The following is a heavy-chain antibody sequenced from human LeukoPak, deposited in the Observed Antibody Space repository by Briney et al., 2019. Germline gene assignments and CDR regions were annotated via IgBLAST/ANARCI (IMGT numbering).Heavy chain of an antibody. V-gene: IGHV1-69*13. CDR3: ARKAGSGSYYIDWFDP. D-gene: IGHD3-10*01. Sequence: SVKVSCKASGGTFSSYAISWVRQAPGQGLEWMGGIIPIFGTANYAQKFQGRVTITADESTSPAYMELSSLRSEDTAVYYCARKAGSGSYYIDWFDPWGQGTLVTVSS. J-gene: IGHJ5*02. CDR1: GGTFSSYA. CDR2: IIPIFGTA.